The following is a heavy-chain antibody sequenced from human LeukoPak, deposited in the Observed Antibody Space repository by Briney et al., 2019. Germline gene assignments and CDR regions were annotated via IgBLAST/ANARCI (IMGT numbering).Heavy chain of an antibody. CDR1: GYTFTSYD. D-gene: IGHD3-3*01. CDR3: ARGVRITIFGAKRYDY. Sequence: GASVKVSCKASGYTFTSYDINWVRQATGQGLEWMGWMNPNSGNTGYAQKFQGRVTMTRNTSISTAYMELSSLRSEDTAMYYCARGVRITIFGAKRYDYWGQGTLVTVSS. J-gene: IGHJ4*02. V-gene: IGHV1-8*01. CDR2: MNPNSGNT.